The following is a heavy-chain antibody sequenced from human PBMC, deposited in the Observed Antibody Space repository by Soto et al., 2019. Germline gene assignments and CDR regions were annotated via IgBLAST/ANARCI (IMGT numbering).Heavy chain of an antibody. CDR2: IKQDGSEK. CDR1: GFTFSSYW. J-gene: IGHJ3*02. V-gene: IGHV3-7*01. D-gene: IGHD2-2*01. Sequence: GGSLRLSCAASGFTFSSYWMSWVRQAPGKGLEWVANIKQDGSEKYYVDSVKGRFTISRDNAKNSMYLQMNSLRAEDTAVYYCARDIVVVPAAMIPLGNAFDIWGQGTMVTVSS. CDR3: ARDIVVVPAAMIPLGNAFDI.